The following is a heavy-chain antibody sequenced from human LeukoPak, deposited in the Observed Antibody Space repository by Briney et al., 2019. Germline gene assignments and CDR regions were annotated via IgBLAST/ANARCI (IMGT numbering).Heavy chain of an antibody. CDR3: AREGAVAAVDP. CDR1: GYTFTSYA. Sequence: ASVKVSCKASGYTFTSYAMHWVRQAPGQRLEWMGWINAGNGNTKYSQKFQGRVTITRDTSASTAYMELNSLRSEDTAVYYCAREGAVAAVDPWGQGTLVTVSS. CDR2: INAGNGNT. D-gene: IGHD6-19*01. V-gene: IGHV1-3*01. J-gene: IGHJ5*02.